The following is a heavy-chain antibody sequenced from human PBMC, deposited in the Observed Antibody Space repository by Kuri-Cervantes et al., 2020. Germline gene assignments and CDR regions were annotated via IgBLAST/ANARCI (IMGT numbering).Heavy chain of an antibody. CDR2: IYYSGST. J-gene: IGHJ4*02. CDR1: GGSISSGGYY. V-gene: IGHV4-31*03. D-gene: IGHD6-19*01. CDR3: ARDEYSSGWYSDY. Sequence: SETLSLTCTVSGGSISSGGYYWSWIRQHPGKGLEWIGYIYYSGSTYYNPSLKSRVTISVDTSKNQFSLKLSSVTAADTAVYYCARDEYSSGWYSDYWGQGTLVTVSS.